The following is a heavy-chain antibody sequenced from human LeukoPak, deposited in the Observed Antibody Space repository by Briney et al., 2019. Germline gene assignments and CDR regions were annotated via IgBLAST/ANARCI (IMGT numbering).Heavy chain of an antibody. Sequence: SETLSLTCTVPGGSISSYYWSWIRQPPGKGLEWIGYIYYTGSTSYNPSLKSRVTISVDTSKSQFSLKLTSVTAADTAVYYCARDKLSFGSRYNWFDPWGQGSLVTVSS. J-gene: IGHJ5*02. D-gene: IGHD3-16*01. CDR2: IYYTGST. V-gene: IGHV4-59*01. CDR3: ARDKLSFGSRYNWFDP. CDR1: GGSISSYY.